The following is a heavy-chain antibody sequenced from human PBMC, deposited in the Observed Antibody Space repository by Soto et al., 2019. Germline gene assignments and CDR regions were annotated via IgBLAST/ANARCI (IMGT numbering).Heavy chain of an antibody. CDR2: ISGSGGTT. J-gene: IGHJ6*02. V-gene: IGHV3-23*01. D-gene: IGHD6-6*01. Sequence: EVQLLESGGGLVQPGGSLRLSCAASGFTFSSYAMTWVRQAPGKGLEWVSAISGSGGTTYHADSVKGRFTISRDNSKNTLYLQMNSLRAEDAAGYYCAKHPYSSSSYYYYGMDVWGQGTTVTVSS. CDR3: AKHPYSSSSYYYYGMDV. CDR1: GFTFSSYA.